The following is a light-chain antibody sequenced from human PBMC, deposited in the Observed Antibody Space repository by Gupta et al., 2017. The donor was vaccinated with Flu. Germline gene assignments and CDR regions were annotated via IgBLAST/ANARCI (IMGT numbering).Light chain of an antibody. CDR1: KRVVSKK. CDR3: NQSIKSPPT. V-gene: IGKV3-20*01. CDR2: ATS. Sequence: GKQTSVHGRTATVSGKDMKRVVSKKAGWCQEMASQAPRLLLSATSGGATGIPYRFSGSGSGTDFTLKISRVEPEDFAVYYCNQSIKSPPTFGQGTKLEIK. J-gene: IGKJ2*01.